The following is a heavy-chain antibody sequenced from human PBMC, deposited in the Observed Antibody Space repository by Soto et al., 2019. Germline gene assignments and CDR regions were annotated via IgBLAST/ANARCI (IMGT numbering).Heavy chain of an antibody. CDR3: ARVSVYDLHDY. V-gene: IGHV1-3*05. CDR2: INAGNGNT. D-gene: IGHD5-12*01. CDR1: GYTFTNYA. J-gene: IGHJ4*02. Sequence: QVQLVQSGAEEKKPGASVKVSCKASGYTFTNYAMHWVRQAPGQRLEWMGWINAGNGNTKYSQKFQGRVTITRDTAASTAYTELSRLRSEAMAVYYCARVSVYDLHDYWGQRTLVTVSS.